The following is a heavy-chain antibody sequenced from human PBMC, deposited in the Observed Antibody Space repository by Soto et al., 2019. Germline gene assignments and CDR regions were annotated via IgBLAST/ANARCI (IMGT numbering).Heavy chain of an antibody. CDR2: ISGYNGNT. CDR3: ARSGDLPYYYYGMDV. D-gene: IGHD4-17*01. V-gene: IGHV1-18*03. Sequence: ASVKVSCKASGYTFTTYGTNWVRQAPGQGLEWMGWISGYNGNTKYAQKFQGRVTMTTDTSTNTAYMEVRSLRSDDMAVYYCARSGDLPYYYYGMDVWGQGTTVTVSS. J-gene: IGHJ6*02. CDR1: GYTFTTYG.